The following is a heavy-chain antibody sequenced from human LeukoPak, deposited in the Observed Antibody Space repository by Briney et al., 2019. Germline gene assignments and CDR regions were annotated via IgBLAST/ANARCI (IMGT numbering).Heavy chain of an antibody. Sequence: SETLSLTCAVYGGSFSGYYWSWIRQPPGKGLEWIGYIYYSGSTNYNPPLKSRVTISVDTSKNQFSLKLSSVTAADTAVYYCARVTGPDAFDIWGQGTMVTVSS. V-gene: IGHV4-59*01. J-gene: IGHJ3*02. CDR1: GGSFSGYY. CDR2: IYYSGST. D-gene: IGHD7-27*01. CDR3: ARVTGPDAFDI.